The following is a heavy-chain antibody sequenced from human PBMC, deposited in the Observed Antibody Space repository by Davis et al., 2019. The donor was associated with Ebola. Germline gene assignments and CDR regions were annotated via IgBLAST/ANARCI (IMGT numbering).Heavy chain of an antibody. D-gene: IGHD4-11*01. J-gene: IGHJ4*02. V-gene: IGHV3-23*01. CDR2: ISGSGGST. Sequence: GESLKISCAASGFTVSSNYMSWVRQAPGKGLEWVSAISGSGGSTYYADSVKGRFTISRDNSKNTLYLQMNSLRAEDTAVYYCAKGTTVSPLFDYWGQGTLVTVSS. CDR3: AKGTTVSPLFDY. CDR1: GFTVSSNY.